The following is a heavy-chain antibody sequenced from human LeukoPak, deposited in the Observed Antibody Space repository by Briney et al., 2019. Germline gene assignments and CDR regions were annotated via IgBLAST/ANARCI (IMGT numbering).Heavy chain of an antibody. Sequence: ASVKVSCKASGYTFTSYDINWVRQATGQGLEWMGWMNPNSGNTGYAQKFQGRVTMTRNTSISTAYMELSSLRSEDTAVYYCARGRGYSYGTYYYYYMDVWGKGTTVTISS. CDR3: ARGRGYSYGTYYYYYMDV. D-gene: IGHD5-18*01. CDR1: GYTFTSYD. J-gene: IGHJ6*03. CDR2: MNPNSGNT. V-gene: IGHV1-8*01.